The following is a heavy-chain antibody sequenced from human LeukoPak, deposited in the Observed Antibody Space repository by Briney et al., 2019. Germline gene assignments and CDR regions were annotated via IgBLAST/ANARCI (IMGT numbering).Heavy chain of an antibody. Sequence: PGGSLRLSCAASGFTFSSYWMSWVRQAPGKGLGWVANIKQDGSEKYYVDSVKGRFTISRDNAKNSLYLQMNSLRAEDTAVYYCARDRAVYDFWSGYYYYMDVWGKGTTVTVSS. CDR1: GFTFSSYW. J-gene: IGHJ6*03. V-gene: IGHV3-7*01. CDR3: ARDRAVYDFWSGYYYYMDV. CDR2: IKQDGSEK. D-gene: IGHD3-3*01.